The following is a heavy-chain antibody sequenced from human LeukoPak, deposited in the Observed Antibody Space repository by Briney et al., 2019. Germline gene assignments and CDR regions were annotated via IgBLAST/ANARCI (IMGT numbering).Heavy chain of an antibody. V-gene: IGHV3-48*03. CDR1: GFTFSSYE. J-gene: IGHJ6*04. Sequence: PGGSLRLSCAASGFTFSSYEFNWVRQAPGKRLEWVSYISSRGSTFYYADSVKGRFTISRDNAKNSLYLQMNSLRVEDTAVYYCARGRSGYCSSTSCYQVQMDVWGKGTTVTVSS. D-gene: IGHD2-2*01. CDR2: ISSRGSTF. CDR3: ARGRSGYCSSTSCYQVQMDV.